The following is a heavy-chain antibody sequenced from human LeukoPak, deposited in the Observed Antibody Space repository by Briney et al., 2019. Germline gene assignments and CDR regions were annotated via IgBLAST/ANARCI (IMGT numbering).Heavy chain of an antibody. CDR1: GGSISSSSYY. Sequence: SETLSLTCTVSGGSISSSSYYWGWIRQPPGKGLEGIGSIYYSGSTYYNPSLKSRVTISVDTSKNQFSLKLSSVTAADTAVYYCARVSGYSYAATNLAYMDVWGKGTTVTVS. V-gene: IGHV4-39*07. D-gene: IGHD5-18*01. CDR3: ARVSGYSYAATNLAYMDV. CDR2: IYYSGST. J-gene: IGHJ6*03.